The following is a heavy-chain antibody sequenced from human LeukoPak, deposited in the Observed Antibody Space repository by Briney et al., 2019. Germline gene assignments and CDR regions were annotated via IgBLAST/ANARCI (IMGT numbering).Heavy chain of an antibody. CDR3: ARDTAGSGSYWTPTRHDAFDI. CDR2: INPNSGGT. CDR1: GYTFTGYY. D-gene: IGHD3-10*01. Sequence: ASVKVSCKASGYTFTGYYMHWVRQAPGQGLEWMGWINPNSGGTNYAQKFQGRVTMTRDTSISTAYMELSRLRSDDTAVYYCARDTAGSGSYWTPTRHDAFDIWGQGTMVTVSS. J-gene: IGHJ3*02. V-gene: IGHV1-2*02.